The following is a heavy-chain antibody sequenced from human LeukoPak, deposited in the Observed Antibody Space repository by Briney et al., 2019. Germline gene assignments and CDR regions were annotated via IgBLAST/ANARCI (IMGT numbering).Heavy chain of an antibody. CDR2: TYYSGST. Sequence: SETLSLTCTVSGGSINSGGYYWSWIRQHPGKGLEWIGYTYYSGSTNYNPSLKSRVTISVDTSKNQFSLKLSSVTAADTAVYYCARGGGLWFGELLRTWFDPWGQGTLVIVSS. V-gene: IGHV4-31*03. J-gene: IGHJ5*02. D-gene: IGHD3-10*01. CDR1: GGSINSGGYY. CDR3: ARGGGLWFGELLRTWFDP.